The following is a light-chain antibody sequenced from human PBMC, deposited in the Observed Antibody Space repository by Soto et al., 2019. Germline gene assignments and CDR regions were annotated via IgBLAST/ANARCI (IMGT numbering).Light chain of an antibody. CDR2: KTS. J-gene: IGKJ1*01. CDR3: QYYNNYCWT. Sequence: DIQLTQSPSTLSASVGDRVTITCRASQSISSWLAWYQLKPGKAPKFLIYKTSNLESGVPSRFSGSGSGTEFTLTISSLQPDDFATYYCQYYNNYCWTFGQGTKVEIK. CDR1: QSISSW. V-gene: IGKV1-5*03.